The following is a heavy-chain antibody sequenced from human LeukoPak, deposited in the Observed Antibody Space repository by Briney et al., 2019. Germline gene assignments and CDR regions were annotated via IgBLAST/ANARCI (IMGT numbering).Heavy chain of an antibody. CDR3: AKATTAIVVDNFFDY. Sequence: GGSLRLSCAASGFTFTSYAMSWVRQAPGKGLEWVSAISGNGGATYYADSVKGRFTISKDNSKNTLHLQMNSLRAEDTALYYCAKATTAIVVDNFFDYWGQGTLVSVSS. D-gene: IGHD3-22*01. V-gene: IGHV3-23*01. J-gene: IGHJ4*02. CDR2: ISGNGGAT. CDR1: GFTFTSYA.